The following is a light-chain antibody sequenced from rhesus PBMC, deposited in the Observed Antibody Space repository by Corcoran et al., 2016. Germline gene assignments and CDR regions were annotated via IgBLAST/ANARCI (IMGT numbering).Light chain of an antibody. CDR2: YIS. CDR1: QGISRY. CDR3: QQEESDPPT. J-gene: IGKJ1*01. V-gene: IGKV1-32*02. Sequence: DIQMSQSPSALSSPAGDRVPITCRASQGISRYVNWYQQKPGTAPKLLIYYISSLPSGVPSRFSGSGSGTDFSLSISSLQPDDFATYYCQQEESDPPTFGHGTKVDI.